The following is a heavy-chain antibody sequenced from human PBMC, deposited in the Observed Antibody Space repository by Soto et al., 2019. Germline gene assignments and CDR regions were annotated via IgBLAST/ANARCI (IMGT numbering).Heavy chain of an antibody. Sequence: QVQLVQSGAEVKNPGASVKVSCKASGYTFTTYYMHWLRQARGQGLEWMGIITPSSGSTRYEQNTQNRVSMTSDTSTSTVYMDLSSLRSEDTAVYYCARAVFTKTAPINYWGEGTLVTVSS. CDR1: GYTFTTYY. J-gene: IGHJ4*02. CDR2: ITPSSGST. CDR3: ARAVFTKTAPINY. V-gene: IGHV1-46*01. D-gene: IGHD2-21*02.